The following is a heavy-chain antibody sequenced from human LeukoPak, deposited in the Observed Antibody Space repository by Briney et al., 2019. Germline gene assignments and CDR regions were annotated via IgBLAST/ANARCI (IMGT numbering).Heavy chain of an antibody. CDR2: IHHTGTT. Sequence: PSETLSLTCTVSGGSINTDNYYWSWIRQSPVKRLEWIGYIHHTGTTYYNPSLRSRVSISVFTSNNQFSLTLISVTAADTAVYYCARNLVPYFGELDPWGRGTLVTVSS. V-gene: IGHV4-31*03. CDR3: ARNLVPYFGELDP. D-gene: IGHD3-10*01. J-gene: IGHJ5*02. CDR1: GGSINTDNYY.